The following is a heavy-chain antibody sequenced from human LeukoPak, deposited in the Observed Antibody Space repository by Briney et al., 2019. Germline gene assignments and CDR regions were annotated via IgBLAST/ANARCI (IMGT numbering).Heavy chain of an antibody. J-gene: IGHJ3*02. CDR1: GFTFSSYA. CDR2: ISYDGSNK. V-gene: IGHV3-30-3*01. Sequence: GGSLRLSCAASGFTFSSYAMHWVRQAPGKGLEWVAVISYDGSNKYYADSVKGRFTISRDNSKNTLYLQMNSLRAEDTAVYYCARELAVVVVTATGAAFDIWGQGTMVTVSS. CDR3: ARELAVVVVTATGAAFDI. D-gene: IGHD2-21*02.